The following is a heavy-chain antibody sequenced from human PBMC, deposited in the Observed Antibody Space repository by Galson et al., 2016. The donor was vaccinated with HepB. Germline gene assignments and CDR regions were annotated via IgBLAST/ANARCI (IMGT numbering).Heavy chain of an antibody. J-gene: IGHJ4*02. D-gene: IGHD6-13*01. CDR1: GFTVSSNY. V-gene: IGHV3-21*01. CDR3: ARANMAAAGVDFDF. CDR2: ISSAGGYL. Sequence: LRLSCAASGFTVSSNYMSWVRQAPGKGLEWVSSISSAGGYLYYADSVEGRFTISRDNAKKSLYLQMNSLRVEDTAVYYCARANMAAAGVDFDFWGQGTLVTVSS.